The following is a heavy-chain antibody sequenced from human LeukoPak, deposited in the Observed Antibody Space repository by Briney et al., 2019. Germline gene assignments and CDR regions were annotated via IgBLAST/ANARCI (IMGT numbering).Heavy chain of an antibody. D-gene: IGHD3-3*01. CDR2: IYYSGST. V-gene: IGHV4-59*08. J-gene: IGHJ6*03. CDR3: ARHKKRRYDFWSGYNDNYYYMDV. CDR1: GGSISSYY. Sequence: SETLSLTCTVSGGSISSYYWSWIRQPPGKGLEWIGYIYYSGSTNYNPSLKSRVTISVDTSKNQFFLKLSSVTAADTAVYYCARHKKRRYDFWSGYNDNYYYMDVWGKGTTVTVSS.